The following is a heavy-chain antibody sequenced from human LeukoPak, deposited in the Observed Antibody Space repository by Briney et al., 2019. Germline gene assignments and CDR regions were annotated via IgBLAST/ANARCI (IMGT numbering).Heavy chain of an antibody. D-gene: IGHD2-2*01. J-gene: IGHJ6*02. V-gene: IGHV1-69*06. CDR1: GGTFSSYA. Sequence: ASVKVSCKDSGGTFSSYAISWVRQAPGQGLEWMGGIIPIFGTANYAQKFQGRVTITADKSTSTAYMELSSLRSEDTAVYYCARPDIVVVPAAIDYYYGMDVWGQGTTVTVSS. CDR3: ARPDIVVVPAAIDYYYGMDV. CDR2: IIPIFGTA.